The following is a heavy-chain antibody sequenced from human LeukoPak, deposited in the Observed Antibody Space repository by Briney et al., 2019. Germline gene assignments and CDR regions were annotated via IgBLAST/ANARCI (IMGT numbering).Heavy chain of an antibody. J-gene: IGHJ4*02. CDR2: ISGSGGST. V-gene: IGHV3-23*01. CDR3: AKVYQLYYYDSSGPIDY. Sequence: GGSLRLSCAASGFTFSSYAMSWVRQAPGKGLEWVSAISGSGGSTYYADSVKGRFTISRDNSKNTLYLQMNSLGAEDTAVYYCAKVYQLYYYDSSGPIDYWGQGTLVTVSS. CDR1: GFTFSSYA. D-gene: IGHD3-22*01.